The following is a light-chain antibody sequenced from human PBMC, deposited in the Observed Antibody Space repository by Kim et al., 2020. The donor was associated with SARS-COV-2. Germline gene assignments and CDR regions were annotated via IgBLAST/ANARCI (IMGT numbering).Light chain of an antibody. V-gene: IGKV1-5*03. J-gene: IGKJ1*01. Sequence: DFQMTQSPSTLSASVGDRVTITCRASQNIGNLLAWYQQKPGRAPNLLIYKASTLESGVPSRFSGSGSGTEFTLTISSLQADDFATYYCQQYNSYSRTFGQGTKVDIK. CDR1: QNIGNL. CDR3: QQYNSYSRT. CDR2: KAS.